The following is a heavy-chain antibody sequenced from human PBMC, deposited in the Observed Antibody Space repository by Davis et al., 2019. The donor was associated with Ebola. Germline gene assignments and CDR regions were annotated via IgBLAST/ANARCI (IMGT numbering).Heavy chain of an antibody. CDR2: IKSDGST. J-gene: IGHJ6*04. D-gene: IGHD6-13*01. Sequence: GESLKISCAVSGFPITNYWTHWVRQAPGKGLVWVSRIKSDGSTIYADSVKGRFTISRDNAKNTLYLQMNSLRVEDTAVYYCARDGIAPFGKVKYYYGMDVWGKGTTVTVSS. V-gene: IGHV3-74*01. CDR1: GFPITNYW. CDR3: ARDGIAPFGKVKYYYGMDV.